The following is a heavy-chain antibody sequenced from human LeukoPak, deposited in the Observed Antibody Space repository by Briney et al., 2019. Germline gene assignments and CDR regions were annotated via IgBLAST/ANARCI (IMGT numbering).Heavy chain of an antibody. CDR2: IYGGGST. V-gene: IGHV3-53*01. D-gene: IGHD6-25*01. CDR3: ARGDSSGWPDF. CDR1: GFTVSTSY. Sequence: GGSLRLSCAASGFTVSTSYMNWVRQAPGKGLEWVSVIYGGGSTYYADSVRGRFTISRDNSKNTLYLQMNSLRAEDAALYFCARGDSSGWPDFWGQGTLVSVSS. J-gene: IGHJ4*02.